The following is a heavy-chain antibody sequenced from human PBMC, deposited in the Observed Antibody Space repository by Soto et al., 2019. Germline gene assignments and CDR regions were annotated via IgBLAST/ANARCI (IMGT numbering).Heavy chain of an antibody. CDR1: GYTFTNYA. CDR3: AKGAWLDF. J-gene: IGHJ4*02. CDR2: VNGGDGGT. V-gene: IGHV1-3*01. D-gene: IGHD5-12*01. Sequence: ASVKVSCKTSGYTFTNYAIHWVRQAPGQRLEWMGWVNGGDGGTRYSQTLQGRVTITRDNSRNTLYLQMNSLRADDTALYYCAKGAWLDFWGRGTLVTVSS.